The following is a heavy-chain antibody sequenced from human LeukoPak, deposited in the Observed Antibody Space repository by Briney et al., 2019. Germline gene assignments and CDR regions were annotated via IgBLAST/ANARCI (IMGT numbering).Heavy chain of an antibody. V-gene: IGHV3-23*01. CDR3: AKAWGSGWYLDY. Sequence: GGSLRLSCAASGFTFSSYAMSWVRQAPGKGLEWVSGISGSGGSTYYAASVKGRFTISRDNSKNTLYLQMNSLRADDPAVYYCAKAWGSGWYLDYWGQGTLVTVSS. CDR1: GFTFSSYA. J-gene: IGHJ4*02. D-gene: IGHD6-19*01. CDR2: ISGSGGST.